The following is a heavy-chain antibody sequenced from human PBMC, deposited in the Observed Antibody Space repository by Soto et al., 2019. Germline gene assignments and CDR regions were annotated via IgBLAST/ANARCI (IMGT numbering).Heavy chain of an antibody. CDR3: ARDMYASGIPHASDV. D-gene: IGHD2-8*01. Sequence: SETLSLTCTVSGGSISSYYWSWIRQPPGKGLEWIGYIYYSGSTNYNPSLKSRVTISVDTSKNQFSLKLSSVTAADTAVYYCARDMYASGIPHASDVWGQGTMVTVSS. CDR2: IYYSGST. V-gene: IGHV4-59*01. CDR1: GGSISSYY. J-gene: IGHJ3*01.